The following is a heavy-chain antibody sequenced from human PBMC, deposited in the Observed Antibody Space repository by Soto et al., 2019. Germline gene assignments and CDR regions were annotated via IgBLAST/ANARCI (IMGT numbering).Heavy chain of an antibody. CDR1: GYSFMKYG. CDR2: IRPYSGYT. V-gene: IGHV1-18*01. D-gene: IGHD2-2*01. CDR3: AREDSVLIPAAQPSRFDS. J-gene: IGHJ4*02. Sequence: QVQLVQSGPEMKKPGASVKVSCKGFGYSFMKYGINWVRQAPGQGLEWVGWIRPYSGYTHSAQKFHARLPLTTDTAASTAYMESRILRSADTAPYYCAREDSVLIPAAQPSRFDSWGQGTLVTVSS.